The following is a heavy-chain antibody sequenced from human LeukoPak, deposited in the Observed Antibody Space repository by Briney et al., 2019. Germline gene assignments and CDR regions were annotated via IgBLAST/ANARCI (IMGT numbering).Heavy chain of an antibody. V-gene: IGHV3-48*03. CDR1: GFTFSSYE. J-gene: IGHJ4*02. CDR2: ISSSGSTI. Sequence: GGSLRLSCAASGFTFSSYEMNWVRQAPGKGREWVSYISSSGSTIYYADSVKGRFTISRDNAKNSLYLQMNSLRAEDTAVYYCAREGDSSGYYDYWGQGTLVTVSS. D-gene: IGHD3-22*01. CDR3: AREGDSSGYYDY.